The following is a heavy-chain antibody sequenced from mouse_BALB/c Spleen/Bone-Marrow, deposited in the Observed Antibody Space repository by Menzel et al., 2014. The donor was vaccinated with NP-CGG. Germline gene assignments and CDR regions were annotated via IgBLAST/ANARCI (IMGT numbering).Heavy chain of an antibody. D-gene: IGHD2-1*01. CDR2: IRNKANGYTT. Sequence: EVKLVESGGGLVQPGGSLRLSCATSGFTFTDYYMSWVRQPPGKALEWLGFIRNKANGYTTEYSASVEGRFTISRDNSQSILYLQMNTLRAEDSATYYCARGAYGNYFAWFAYWGQGTLVTVSA. CDR3: ARGAYGNYFAWFAY. V-gene: IGHV7-3*02. CDR1: GFTFTDYY. J-gene: IGHJ3*01.